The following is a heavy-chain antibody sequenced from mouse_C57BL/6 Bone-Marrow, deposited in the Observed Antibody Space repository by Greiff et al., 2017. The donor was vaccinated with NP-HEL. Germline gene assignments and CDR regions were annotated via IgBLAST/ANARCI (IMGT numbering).Heavy chain of an antibody. V-gene: IGHV1-69*01. J-gene: IGHJ4*01. Sequence: QVQLQQPGAELVMPGASVKLSCKASGYTFTSYWMHWVKQRPGQGLEWIGEIDPSDSYTNYNQKFKGKSTLTVDKSSSTAYMQLSSLTSEDSAVYYCARWYYGNYERVDYWGQGTSVTVSS. CDR1: GYTFTSYW. CDR3: ARWYYGNYERVDY. D-gene: IGHD2-1*01. CDR2: IDPSDSYT.